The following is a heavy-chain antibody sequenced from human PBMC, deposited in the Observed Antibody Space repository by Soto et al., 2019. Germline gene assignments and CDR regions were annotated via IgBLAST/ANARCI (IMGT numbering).Heavy chain of an antibody. CDR3: AKLGTYLRMDV. D-gene: IGHD3-10*01. Sequence: EVQLVESGGGLVQPGGSLRLSCAVSGFTFSSCSMNWVRQAPGKGLEGVSYISSGSGTTYYADSVSGRFSISRDNANNSLYLQMNSLRVEDTAVYYCAKLGTYLRMDVWGQGTTVTVS. CDR1: GFTFSSCS. V-gene: IGHV3-48*01. CDR2: ISSGSGTT. J-gene: IGHJ6*02.